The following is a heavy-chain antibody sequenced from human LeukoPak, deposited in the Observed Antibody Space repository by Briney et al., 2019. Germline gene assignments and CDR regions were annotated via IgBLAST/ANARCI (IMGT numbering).Heavy chain of an antibody. V-gene: IGHV4-34*01. D-gene: IGHD3-10*01. J-gene: IGHJ4*02. Sequence: SETLSLTCAVYGGSFSGYYWSWIRQPPGKGLEWIGEINHSGSTNYNPSLKSRVTISVDTSKNQFSLKLSSVTAADTAVYYCARMLRSGSGRYLDYWGQGTLVTVSS. CDR2: INHSGST. CDR1: GGSFSGYY. CDR3: ARMLRSGSGRYLDY.